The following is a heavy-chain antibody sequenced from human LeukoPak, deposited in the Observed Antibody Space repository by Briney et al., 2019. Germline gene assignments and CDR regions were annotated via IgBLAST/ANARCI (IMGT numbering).Heavy chain of an antibody. Sequence: GGSLRLSCAASGFTFDDYAMHWVRQAPGKGLEWVSLISWDGGSIYYADSVKGRFTISRDNSKNSLYLQMNRLRAEDTALYYCAKDIGSSTSWYGLDYWGQRTLLTVSS. V-gene: IGHV3-43D*03. CDR2: ISWDGGSI. CDR1: GFTFDDYA. D-gene: IGHD6-13*01. CDR3: AKDIGSSTSWYGLDY. J-gene: IGHJ4*02.